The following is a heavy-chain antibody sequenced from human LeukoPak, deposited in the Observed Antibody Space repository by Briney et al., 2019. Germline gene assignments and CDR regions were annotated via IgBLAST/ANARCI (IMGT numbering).Heavy chain of an antibody. D-gene: IGHD2-15*01. Sequence: GGSLRLSCAASGFTFSSYAMSWVRQAPGKGLEWVSAISGSGGSTYYADSVKGRFTISRDNSKNTLYLQMNSLRAEDTAVYYCAKSTPARYCSGGSCYIVYWGQGTLVTVSP. V-gene: IGHV3-23*01. CDR1: GFTFSSYA. J-gene: IGHJ4*02. CDR3: AKSTPARYCSGGSCYIVY. CDR2: ISGSGGST.